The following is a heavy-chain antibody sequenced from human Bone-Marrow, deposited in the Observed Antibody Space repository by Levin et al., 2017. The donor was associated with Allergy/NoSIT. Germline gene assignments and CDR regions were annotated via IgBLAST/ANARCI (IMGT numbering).Heavy chain of an antibody. V-gene: IGHV4-39*07. J-gene: IGHJ4*02. CDR1: GGSISSSSSY. D-gene: IGHD1-26*01. Sequence: SETLSLTCTVSGGSISSSSSYWGWIRQPPGKGLEWIGSVYYSGSTYYNPSLKSRVTISVDTSKNQFSLKLSSVTAADTAVYYCARDGGGSYFDYWGQGTLVTVSS. CDR2: VYYSGST. CDR3: ARDGGGSYFDY.